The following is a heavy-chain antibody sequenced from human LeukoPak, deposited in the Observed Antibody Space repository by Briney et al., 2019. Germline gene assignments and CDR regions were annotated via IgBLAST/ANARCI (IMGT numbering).Heavy chain of an antibody. J-gene: IGHJ6*03. D-gene: IGHD2-15*01. CDR2: IYHSGST. CDR1: GYSISSGYY. CDR3: ARIGRYCSGGSCLYYYYYMDV. Sequence: PSETLSLTCAVSGYSISSGYYWGWIRQPPGKGLEWIGSIYHSGSTYYNPSLKSRVTISVDTSKNQFSLKLSSVTAADTAVYYCARIGRYCSGGSCLYYYYYMDVWGKGTTDTVSS. V-gene: IGHV4-38-2*01.